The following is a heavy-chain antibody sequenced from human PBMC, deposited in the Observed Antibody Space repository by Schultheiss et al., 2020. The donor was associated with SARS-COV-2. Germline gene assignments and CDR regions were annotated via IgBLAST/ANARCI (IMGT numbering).Heavy chain of an antibody. J-gene: IGHJ4*02. CDR1: GGSIRSGGYY. CDR3: ARARFPYYYDSGSKIKSTYSLLGY. CDR2: IYYSGST. D-gene: IGHD3-10*01. V-gene: IGHV4-61*08. Sequence: SQTLSLTCTVSGGSIRSGGYYWSWIRQHPGKGLEWIGYIYYSGSTNYNPSLKSRVTISVDTSKNQFSLKLSSVTAADTAVYYCARARFPYYYDSGSKIKSTYSLLGYWGQGTLVTGSS.